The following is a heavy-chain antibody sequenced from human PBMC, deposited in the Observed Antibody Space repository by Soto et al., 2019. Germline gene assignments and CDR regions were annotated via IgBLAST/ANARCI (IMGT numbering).Heavy chain of an antibody. CDR2: ITSDGRT. J-gene: IGHJ4*02. CDR3: AKDYSTVTTDPLSVVLFDY. CDR1: GFTFSSYA. Sequence: PGGSLRLSCAASGFTFSSYAMRWVRQAPGKGLEWGSIITSDGRTYYADSVKGRFTISRDNSKNTVYLQMNSLRAEDTAVYYCAKDYSTVTTDPLSVVLFDYWGQGALVTVSS. V-gene: IGHV3-23*01. D-gene: IGHD4-17*01.